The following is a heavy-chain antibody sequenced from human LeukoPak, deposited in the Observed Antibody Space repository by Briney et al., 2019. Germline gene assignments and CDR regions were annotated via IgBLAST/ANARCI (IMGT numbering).Heavy chain of an antibody. CDR3: ARVRVTNNWFDP. Sequence: GGSLRLSCAASGFTFSSYWMSWVRQAPGKGLEWVANIKQDGSEKYYVDSVKGRFTISRDNAKNSLYLQMNSLRAEDTAVYYCARVRVTNNWFDPWAREPWSPSPQ. CDR2: IKQDGSEK. V-gene: IGHV3-7*01. CDR1: GFTFSSYW. J-gene: IGHJ5*02. D-gene: IGHD4-17*01.